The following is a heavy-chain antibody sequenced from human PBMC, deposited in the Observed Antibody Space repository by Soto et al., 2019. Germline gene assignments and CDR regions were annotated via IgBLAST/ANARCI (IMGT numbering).Heavy chain of an antibody. CDR1: GYTFTDYY. CDR2: INPKNGDT. V-gene: IGHV1-2*02. CDR3: ARDTRGTRGFDEMDI. J-gene: IGHJ6*02. D-gene: IGHD2-2*01. Sequence: GASVKVSCKASGYTFTDYYMHWVRQAPGQGLEWMGCINPKNGDTHYAQRFQGRVTMTRDTSLNLVHMDLSGLRSDDAAVYYCARDTRGTRGFDEMDIWGQGTSVTVSS.